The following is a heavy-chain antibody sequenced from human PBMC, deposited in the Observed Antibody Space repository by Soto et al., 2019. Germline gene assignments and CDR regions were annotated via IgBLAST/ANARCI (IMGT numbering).Heavy chain of an antibody. D-gene: IGHD6-19*01. J-gene: IGHJ6*03. Sequence: ASVKVSCKASGYTFTSYGISWVRQAPGQGLEWMGWISAYNGNTNYAQKLQGRVTMTTDTSTSTAYMELRSLRSDDTAVYYCARELNSCGWFYYHHYYVDCSCKGTSVTV. CDR1: GYTFTSYG. V-gene: IGHV1-18*01. CDR2: ISAYNGNT. CDR3: ARELNSCGWFYYHHYYVDC.